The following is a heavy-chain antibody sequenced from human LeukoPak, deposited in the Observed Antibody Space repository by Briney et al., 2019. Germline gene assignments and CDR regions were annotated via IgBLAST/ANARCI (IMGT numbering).Heavy chain of an antibody. D-gene: IGHD3-16*01. V-gene: IGHV3-7*01. Sequence: GGSLRLSCAASGFTLSSYWMSWVRQAPGKGLERVANIKQDGSEKNYVDSVKGRFTISRDNAKNSVYLQMSSLRGEDTAVYYCARMQLWGPHWGQGTLVTVSS. CDR2: IKQDGSEK. CDR1: GFTLSSYW. J-gene: IGHJ4*02. CDR3: ARMQLWGPH.